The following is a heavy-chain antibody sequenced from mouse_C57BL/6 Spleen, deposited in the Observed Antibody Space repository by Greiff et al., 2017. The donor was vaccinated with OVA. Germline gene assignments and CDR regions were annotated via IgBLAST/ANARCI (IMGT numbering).Heavy chain of an antibody. CDR1: GFTFSNYW. CDR2: IRLKSDNYAT. D-gene: IGHD1-1*01. Sequence: EVRLVESGGGLVQPGGSMKLSCVASGFTFSNYWMNWVRQSPEKGLEWVAQIRLKSDNYATHYAESVKGRFTISRDDSKSSVYLQMNNLRAEDTGIYYCTKVAPFDYWGQGTTLTVSS. V-gene: IGHV6-3*01. CDR3: TKVAPFDY. J-gene: IGHJ2*01.